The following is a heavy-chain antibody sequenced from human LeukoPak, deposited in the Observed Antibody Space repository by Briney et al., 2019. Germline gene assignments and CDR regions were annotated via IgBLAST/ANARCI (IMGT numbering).Heavy chain of an antibody. D-gene: IGHD3-10*01. CDR2: IYYSGST. CDR3: ARRATMVRGVII. Sequence: SETLSLTCTVSGGSTSSYYWSWIRQPPGKGLEWIGYIYYSGSTNYNPSLKSRVTISVGTSKNQFSLKLSSVTAADTAVYYCARRATMVRGVIIWGQGTLVTVSS. V-gene: IGHV4-59*08. CDR1: GGSTSSYY. J-gene: IGHJ4*02.